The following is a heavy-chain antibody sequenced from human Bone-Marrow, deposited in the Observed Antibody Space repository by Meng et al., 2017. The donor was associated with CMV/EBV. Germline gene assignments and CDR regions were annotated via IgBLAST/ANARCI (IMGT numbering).Heavy chain of an antibody. Sequence: GGSLRLSCAASGFTFSSYGMHWVRQAPGKGLEWVAFIRYDGSNKYYADSVKGRFTISRDNSKNTLYLQMNSLRAEDTAVYYCARERGIYFDYWGQGTLVTVSS. D-gene: IGHD3-16*01. J-gene: IGHJ4*02. CDR1: GFTFSSYG. V-gene: IGHV3-30*02. CDR3: ARERGIYFDY. CDR2: IRYDGSNK.